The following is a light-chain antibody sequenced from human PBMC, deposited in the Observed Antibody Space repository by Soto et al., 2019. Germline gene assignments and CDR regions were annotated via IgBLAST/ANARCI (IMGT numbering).Light chain of an antibody. CDR2: GAS. CDR3: QQYGTSPRT. CDR1: QSVPSKY. Sequence: EIVFTQSPGTLSLSPGERATLSCSASQSVPSKYLAWYQQNPGQAPRLLIYGASNRATGIPDKFSGSGSGTDFTLTISRLEPEDFAVYYCQQYGTSPRTFGQGTKVDIK. J-gene: IGKJ1*01. V-gene: IGKV3-20*01.